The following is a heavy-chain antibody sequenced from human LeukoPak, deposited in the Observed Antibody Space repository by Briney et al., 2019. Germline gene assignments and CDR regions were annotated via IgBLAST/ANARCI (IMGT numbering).Heavy chain of an antibody. D-gene: IGHD5-12*01. CDR1: GYSFILYG. CDR2: ISTSTGDT. J-gene: IGHJ4*02. V-gene: IGHV1-18*01. Sequence: ASVKVSCKTSGYSFILYGISWVRQAPGQGPEWMGWISTSTGDTKYTQKFQGRVTLTTDTSTSTAYMELSSLRSDDTAVYYCARGPSGYHNTGGQGTLVTVSS. CDR3: ARGPSGYHNT.